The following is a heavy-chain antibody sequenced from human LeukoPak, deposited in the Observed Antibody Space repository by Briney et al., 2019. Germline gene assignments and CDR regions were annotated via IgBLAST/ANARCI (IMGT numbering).Heavy chain of an antibody. Sequence: ASVKVSCKASGYTFTSYGISWVRQAPGQGLEWMGWISAYNGNTNYAQKLQGRVTMTTDTSTSTAYTELRSLRSDDTAVYSCARAGPYSGSYPYSFDYWGQGTLVTVSS. CDR2: ISAYNGNT. V-gene: IGHV1-18*01. D-gene: IGHD1-26*01. J-gene: IGHJ4*02. CDR3: ARAGPYSGSYPYSFDY. CDR1: GYTFTSYG.